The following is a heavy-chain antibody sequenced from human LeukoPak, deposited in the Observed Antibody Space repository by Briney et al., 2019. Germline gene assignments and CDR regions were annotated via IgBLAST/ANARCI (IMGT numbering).Heavy chain of an antibody. CDR3: VKGREAAAGLGFDY. D-gene: IGHD6-13*01. Sequence: GSLRLSCAASGFTFRSFAMHWVRQAPGKGLEYVSAINSNGGSTYYADSVKGRFTISRDNSKNTLHLQMSSLRAEDTAVYYCVKGREAAAGLGFDYWGQGTLVTVSS. J-gene: IGHJ4*02. CDR1: GFTFRSFA. V-gene: IGHV3-64D*06. CDR2: INSNGGST.